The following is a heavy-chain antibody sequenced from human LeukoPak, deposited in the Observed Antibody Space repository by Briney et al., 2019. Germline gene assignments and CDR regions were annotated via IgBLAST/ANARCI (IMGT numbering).Heavy chain of an antibody. D-gene: IGHD2-15*01. CDR1: GGSIRSYY. CDR3: AKGYCSGGSCYSAFDI. J-gene: IGHJ3*02. V-gene: IGHV4-4*07. Sequence: SETLSLTCTVSGGSIRSYYWSWIRQPAGKGPEWIGRIYNDGSTNYNPSLKSRVTISVHTSKNQFSLNMSSVTAADTAVYYCAKGYCSGGSCYSAFDIWGQGTMVTVSS. CDR2: IYNDGST.